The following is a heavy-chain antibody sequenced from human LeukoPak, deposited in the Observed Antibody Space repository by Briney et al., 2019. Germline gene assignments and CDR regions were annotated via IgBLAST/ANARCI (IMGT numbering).Heavy chain of an antibody. J-gene: IGHJ4*02. CDR1: GFTFSSYA. Sequence: GGSLRLSCAASGFTFSSYAMSWVRQAPGKGLEWVSAISGSGGSTYYADSVKGRFTISRDNSKNTLYLQMNSLRAGDTAVYYCAKYLSGSTSPDYWGQGTLVTVSS. CDR2: ISGSGGST. D-gene: IGHD2-2*01. V-gene: IGHV3-23*01. CDR3: AKYLSGSTSPDY.